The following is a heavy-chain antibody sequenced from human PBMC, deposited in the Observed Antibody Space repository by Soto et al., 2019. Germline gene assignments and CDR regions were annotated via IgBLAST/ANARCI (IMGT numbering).Heavy chain of an antibody. J-gene: IGHJ6*02. D-gene: IGHD5-12*01. V-gene: IGHV1-2*04. CDR3: ARDVATAGSTLSMDV. Sequence: ASVKVSCKASGYTFTDYYMHWVRQAPGQGLEWMGWINPNSGGTNYAQKFQGWVTMTRDTSISTAYMELSRLRSDDTAVYYCARDVATAGSTLSMDVWGQGTTVTVSS. CDR2: INPNSGGT. CDR1: GYTFTDYY.